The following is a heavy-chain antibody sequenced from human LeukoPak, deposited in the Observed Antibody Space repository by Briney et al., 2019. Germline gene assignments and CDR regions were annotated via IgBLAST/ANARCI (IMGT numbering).Heavy chain of an antibody. D-gene: IGHD6-19*01. V-gene: IGHV3-21*01. Sequence: PAGSLRLSCAASGFTFSSYSMNWVRQAPGKGLEWVSSISSSSSYIYYADSMKGRFTISRDNAKNSLYLQMNSLRAEDTAVYYCARGQYSSGWYDFDYWGQGTLVTVSS. CDR2: ISSSSSYI. CDR1: GFTFSSYS. J-gene: IGHJ4*02. CDR3: ARGQYSSGWYDFDY.